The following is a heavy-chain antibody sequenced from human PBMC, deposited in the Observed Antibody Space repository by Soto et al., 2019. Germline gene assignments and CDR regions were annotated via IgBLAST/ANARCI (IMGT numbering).Heavy chain of an antibody. Sequence: ASVKVSCKASGYTFTSYAMHWVRQAPGQRLEWMGWINAGNGNTKYSQKFQGRVTITRDTSASTAYMELSSLRSEDTAVYYCARGSGSEYTCSGGSCYRSGYYYFDYWGQGTLVTVSS. J-gene: IGHJ4*02. CDR1: GYTFTSYA. D-gene: IGHD2-15*01. V-gene: IGHV1-3*01. CDR3: ARGSGSEYTCSGGSCYRSGYYYFDY. CDR2: INAGNGNT.